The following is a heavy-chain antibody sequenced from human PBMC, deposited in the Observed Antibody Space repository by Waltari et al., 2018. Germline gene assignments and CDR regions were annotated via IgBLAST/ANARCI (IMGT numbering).Heavy chain of an antibody. J-gene: IGHJ4*02. D-gene: IGHD1-20*01. CDR1: GHTFTSSG. Sequence: QDQLVQSGAEVKTPAASVKDSCQPSGHTFTSSGISWVRQAPGQRPEWTGWISADNGNTNYAHKLQGRVTMTTDTSTNTAYMELRSLRSDDTAVYYCARVANWNDPGYWGQGTLVTVSS. CDR2: ISADNGNT. V-gene: IGHV1-18*01. CDR3: ARVANWNDPGY.